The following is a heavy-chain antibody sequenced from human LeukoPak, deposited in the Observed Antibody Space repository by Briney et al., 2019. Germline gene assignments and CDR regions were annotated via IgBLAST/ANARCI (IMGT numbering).Heavy chain of an antibody. V-gene: IGHV1-2*02. D-gene: IGHD1-14*01. CDR1: GYTFTGYY. Sequence: ASVKVSCKASGYTFTGYYMYWVRQAPGQGLEWMGWINPNSGGTNYAQKFQGRVTMTRDTSITTAYMELSRLRSDDTAVYYCARVRRYINWFDPWGQGTLVTVSS. CDR3: ARVRRYINWFDP. CDR2: INPNSGGT. J-gene: IGHJ5*02.